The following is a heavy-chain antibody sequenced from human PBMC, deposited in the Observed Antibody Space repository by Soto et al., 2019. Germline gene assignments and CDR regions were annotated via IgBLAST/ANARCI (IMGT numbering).Heavy chain of an antibody. CDR1: GFTFSRYW. J-gene: IGHJ3*02. CDR2: IRYDGSTK. D-gene: IGHD5-12*01. V-gene: IGHV3-33*08. CDR3: ARDGPRIATIKNAFDI. Sequence: PGGSLRLSCAASGFTFSRYWMHWVRQAPGKGLVWVAVIRYDGSTKYYADSVKGRFTISRDNSKNTLYLQMNSLRAEDTAVYYCARDGPRIATIKNAFDIWGQGTMVTVSS.